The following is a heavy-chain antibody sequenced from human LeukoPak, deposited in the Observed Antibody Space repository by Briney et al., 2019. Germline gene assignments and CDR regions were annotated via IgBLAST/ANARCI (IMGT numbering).Heavy chain of an antibody. CDR2: IYSRDVT. Sequence: GGSLRLSCAASGFSVSSNSMSWVRQAPGKGLECVSIIYSRDVTSYADSVKDRFTISRDSDKHTLFLQMDSLSSDATAVYYCARVLAAIALRDYHYVDVWGKGTTVTVSS. CDR3: ARVLAAIALRDYHYVDV. V-gene: IGHV3-53*01. CDR1: GFSVSSNS. D-gene: IGHD5-12*01. J-gene: IGHJ6*03.